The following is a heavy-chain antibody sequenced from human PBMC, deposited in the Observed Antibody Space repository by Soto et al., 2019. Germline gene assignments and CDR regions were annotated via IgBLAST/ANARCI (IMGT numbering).Heavy chain of an antibody. Sequence: SGPTLENPTETLTLTCTFPGLSLSTSGVGVGWIRQPPGKALEWLALIYWDDDKRYSPSLKSRLTITKDTSKNQVVLTMTNMDPVDTATYYCAHIHPSITIFGVAARLHAFDIWGQGTMVTVSS. J-gene: IGHJ3*02. V-gene: IGHV2-5*02. CDR1: GLSLSTSGVG. CDR3: AHIHPSITIFGVAARLHAFDI. CDR2: IYWDDDK. D-gene: IGHD3-3*01.